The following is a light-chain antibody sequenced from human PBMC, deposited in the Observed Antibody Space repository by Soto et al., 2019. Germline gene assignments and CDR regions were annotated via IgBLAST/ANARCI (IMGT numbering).Light chain of an antibody. CDR1: QGISSY. J-gene: IGKJ3*01. CDR3: QQLYSHPRT. CDR2: AAS. Sequence: DIQLTQSPSFLSASIGDRVTITCRASQGISSYLAWYQQKPGKAPKLLIYAASTLQSGVTSRFSGSGSGTEFTLTISSLQPEDFATYYCQQLYSHPRTFGPGTKVDIK. V-gene: IGKV1-9*01.